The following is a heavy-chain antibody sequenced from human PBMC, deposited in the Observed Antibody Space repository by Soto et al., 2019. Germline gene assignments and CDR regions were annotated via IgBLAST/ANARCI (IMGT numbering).Heavy chain of an antibody. D-gene: IGHD2-21*02. J-gene: IGHJ6*02. CDR1: GGSISSGGYY. CDR3: ARVCGGDCHYGMAV. CDR2: IYYSGST. V-gene: IGHV4-31*03. Sequence: QVQLQESGPGLVKPSQTLSLTCTVSGGSISSGGYYWSWIRQHPGKGLEWIGYIYYSGSTYYNPYLKSRVTISIDTSKNQCTLKLSSVTAADTAVYYCARVCGGDCHYGMAVWGQGTTVTVSS.